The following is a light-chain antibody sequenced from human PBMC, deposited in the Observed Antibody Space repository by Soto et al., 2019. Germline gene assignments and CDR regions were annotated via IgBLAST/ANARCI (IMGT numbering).Light chain of an antibody. J-gene: IGKJ1*01. Sequence: DIQMTQSPSTLSASVGDRVTITCRASQSISSWLAWYQQKPGKAPKSLIYTASILESGVPSRFSGSGSGTEFTLTISILQPDDFATYYCQQYNSYPWTFGQGTKVEIK. CDR3: QQYNSYPWT. CDR2: TAS. CDR1: QSISSW. V-gene: IGKV1-5*03.